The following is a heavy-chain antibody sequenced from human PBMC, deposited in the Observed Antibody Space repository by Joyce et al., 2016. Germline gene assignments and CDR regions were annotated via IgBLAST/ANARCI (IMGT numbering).Heavy chain of an antibody. V-gene: IGHV4-30-2*01. CDR1: GASVSSGGYS. CDR2: IYHNEST. Sequence: QLQLQESGSGLVTPSQTLSLTCAVSGASVSSGGYSWSWIRQPPGKGLEWIGYIYHNESTDYNPSLKSRVTISVDRSKNQFSLKLASVTAADTAVYYCASGFNFKGRSFFDYWGQGALVTVSS. J-gene: IGHJ4*02. D-gene: IGHD3-10*01. CDR3: ASGFNFKGRSFFDY.